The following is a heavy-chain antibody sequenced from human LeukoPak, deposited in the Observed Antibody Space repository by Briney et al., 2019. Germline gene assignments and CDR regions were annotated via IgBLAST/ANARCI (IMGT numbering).Heavy chain of an antibody. CDR2: TWYDGSNQ. Sequence: GGSLRLSCAASGFTVSSNYMSWVRQAPGKGLEWVALTWYDGSNQYYADSVKGRFTISRDNSKNMVYLHMNSLRADDTAVYYCARELFGSGSCPDYWGQGTLVTVSS. V-gene: IGHV3-33*08. J-gene: IGHJ4*02. CDR3: ARELFGSGSCPDY. D-gene: IGHD3-10*01. CDR1: GFTVSSNY.